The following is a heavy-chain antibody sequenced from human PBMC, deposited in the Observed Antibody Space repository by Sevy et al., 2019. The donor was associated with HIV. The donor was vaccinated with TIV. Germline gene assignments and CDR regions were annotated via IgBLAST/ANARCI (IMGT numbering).Heavy chain of an antibody. CDR3: XXXXXXXXXQTYDY. Sequence: SETLSLTCTVSGASITSNSYYWDWIRQPPGKGLAWIGSVYYSGTTYYSSSLKSRVTISVDMSKNQFSLTVRSVTAAXXXXXXXXXXXXXXXXQTYDYXXQGTLVTVSS. J-gene: IGHJ4*02. CDR1: GASITSNSYY. CDR2: VYYSGTT. V-gene: IGHV4-39*01.